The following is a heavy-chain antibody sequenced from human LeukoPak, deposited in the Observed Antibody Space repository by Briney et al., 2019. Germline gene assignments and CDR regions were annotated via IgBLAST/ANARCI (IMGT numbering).Heavy chain of an antibody. Sequence: PSETLSLTCTVSGGSINSYYWSWIRQPPGKGLQWIGCIHYSGSTNYNPSLKSRVTISVDTSKNQFSLMLTSVTAADTAVYYCARGVVITGLDYWGQGTLVTVSS. V-gene: IGHV4-59*01. CDR2: IHYSGST. D-gene: IGHD3-3*01. CDR1: GGSINSYY. CDR3: ARGVVITGLDY. J-gene: IGHJ4*02.